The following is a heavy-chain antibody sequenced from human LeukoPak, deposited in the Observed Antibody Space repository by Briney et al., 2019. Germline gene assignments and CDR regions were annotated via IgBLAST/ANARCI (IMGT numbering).Heavy chain of an antibody. CDR2: ISGSGGST. CDR3: AKTRGTDSGYDADEYYFDY. J-gene: IGHJ4*02. V-gene: IGHV3-23*01. D-gene: IGHD5-12*01. Sequence: GGSLRLSCAASGFTVSGSAMHWVRQAPGKGLEWVSAISGSGGSTYYADSVKGRFTISRDNSKNTLYLQMNSLRAENTAVYYCAKTRGTDSGYDADEYYFDYWGQGTLVTVSS. CDR1: GFTVSGSA.